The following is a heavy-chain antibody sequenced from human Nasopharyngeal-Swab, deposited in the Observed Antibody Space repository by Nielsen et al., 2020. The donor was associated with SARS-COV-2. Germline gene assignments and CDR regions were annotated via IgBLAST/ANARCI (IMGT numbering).Heavy chain of an antibody. D-gene: IGHD3-3*01. Sequence: SETLSLTCTVSGGSISSSSYYWGWTRQPPGKGLEWIGSIYYSGSTYYNPSLKSRVTISVDTSKNQFSLKLSSVTAADTAVYYCARGGVLRFLEWLLWGQGTLVTVSS. V-gene: IGHV4-39*01. J-gene: IGHJ4*02. CDR1: GGSISSSSYY. CDR2: IYYSGST. CDR3: ARGGVLRFLEWLL.